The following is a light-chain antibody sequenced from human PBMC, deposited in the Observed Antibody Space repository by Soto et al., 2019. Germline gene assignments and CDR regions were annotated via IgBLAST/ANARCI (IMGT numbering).Light chain of an antibody. V-gene: IGLV2-14*01. Sequence: QSVLTQPASVSGSPGQSITISCTGTSSDVGGYNYVSWYQRHPGKAPKLMIYDVSNRPSGVSNRFSGSKSGNTASLTISGLQAEDEADYYCSSYTSSSTYVVFGGGTKVTVL. CDR2: DVS. CDR1: SSDVGGYNY. CDR3: SSYTSSSTYVV. J-gene: IGLJ2*01.